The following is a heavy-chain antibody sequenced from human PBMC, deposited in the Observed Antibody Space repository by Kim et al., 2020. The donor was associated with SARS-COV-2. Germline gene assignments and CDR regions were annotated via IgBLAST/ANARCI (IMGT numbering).Heavy chain of an antibody. CDR3: ASPVAYYDILTGYSPSGYYYYYGMDV. V-gene: IGHV4-39*01. CDR2: IYYSGST. CDR1: GGSISSSSYY. J-gene: IGHJ6*02. Sequence: SETLSLTCTVSGGSISSSSYYWGWIRQPPGKGLEWIVSIYYSGSTYYNPSLKSRVTISVDTSKNQFSLKLSSVTAADTAVYYCASPVAYYDILTGYSPSGYYYYYGMDVWGQGTAVTVSS. D-gene: IGHD3-9*01.